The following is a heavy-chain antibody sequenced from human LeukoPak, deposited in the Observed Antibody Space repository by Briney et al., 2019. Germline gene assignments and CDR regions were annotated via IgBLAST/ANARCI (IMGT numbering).Heavy chain of an antibody. CDR1: GGSISSYY. CDR3: ARRYYDILTGDFNFDY. D-gene: IGHD3-9*01. V-gene: IGHV4-59*08. CDR2: IYYSGST. Sequence: KTLETLSLTCTVSGGSISSYYWSWIRQPPGKGLEWIGYIYYSGSTNYNPSLKSRVSISVDTSKNQFSLKLSSVTAADTAVYYCARRYYDILTGDFNFDYWGQGTLVTVSS. J-gene: IGHJ4*02.